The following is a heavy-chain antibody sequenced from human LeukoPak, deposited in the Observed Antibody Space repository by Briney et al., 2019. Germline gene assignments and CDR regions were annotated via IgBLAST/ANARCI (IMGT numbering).Heavy chain of an antibody. CDR3: ARDGDSGSQDAFDI. CDR2: IYSGGST. V-gene: IGHV3-66*02. Sequence: PGGSLRLSCAASGFTVSSNYMSWVRQAPGKGPEWVSVIYSGGSTYYADSVKGRFTISRDNSKNTLYLQMNSLRAEDTAVYYCARDGDSGSQDAFDIWGQGTMVTVSS. CDR1: GFTVSSNY. J-gene: IGHJ3*02. D-gene: IGHD1-26*01.